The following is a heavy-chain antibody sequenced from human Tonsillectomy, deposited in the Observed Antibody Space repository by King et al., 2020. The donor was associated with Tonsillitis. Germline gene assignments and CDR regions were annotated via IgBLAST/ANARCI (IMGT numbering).Heavy chain of an antibody. Sequence: VQLVESGGGLVQPGGSLRLSCAASGFTFNTYAVIWVRQAPGKGLEWVSAISSSGGSTYYAGSVKGRFTISRDNSKNTLYLQMNSLRAEDTAFYYCAKRTDYSNFSPLDYWGQGTLVAVSS. D-gene: IGHD4-11*01. V-gene: IGHV3-23*04. CDR3: AKRTDYSNFSPLDY. CDR2: ISSSGGST. J-gene: IGHJ4*02. CDR1: GFTFNTYA.